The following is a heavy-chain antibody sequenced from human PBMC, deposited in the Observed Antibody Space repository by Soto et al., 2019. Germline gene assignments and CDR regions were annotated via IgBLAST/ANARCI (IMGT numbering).Heavy chain of an antibody. CDR1: GYTFTGYY. Sequence: ASVKVSCKASGYTFTGYYMHWVRQAPGQGLEWMGWINPNSGGTNYAQKFQGRVTMTRDTSISTAYMELSRLISDDTAVYYCARDVDTTMFNWFDPWGQGTLVTVSS. D-gene: IGHD5-18*01. CDR2: INPNSGGT. V-gene: IGHV1-2*02. CDR3: ARDVDTTMFNWFDP. J-gene: IGHJ5*02.